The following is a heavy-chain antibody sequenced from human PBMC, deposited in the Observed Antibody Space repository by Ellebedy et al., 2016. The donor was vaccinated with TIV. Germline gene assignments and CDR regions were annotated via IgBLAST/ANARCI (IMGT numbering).Heavy chain of an antibody. V-gene: IGHV3-23*01. CDR3: AKLDSSGYYYGRFDY. CDR1: GFTFRNFA. CDR2: ISSSGVST. D-gene: IGHD3-22*01. Sequence: GESLKISCAASGFTFRNFAMTWVRQAPGKGLEWVSSISSSGVSTDYADSVRGRVTISRDNSKNTLYLQMNSLRADDSAVYYCAKLDSSGYYYGRFDYWGQGTLVIVSS. J-gene: IGHJ4*02.